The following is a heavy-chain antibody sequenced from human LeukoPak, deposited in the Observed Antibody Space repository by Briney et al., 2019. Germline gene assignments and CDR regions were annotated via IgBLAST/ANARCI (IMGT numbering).Heavy chain of an antibody. D-gene: IGHD6-19*01. CDR2: VSYDGSNK. V-gene: IGHV3-30-3*01. CDR1: GFTFSSYA. Sequence: GGSLRLSCAASGFTFSSYAMHWVRQAPGKGLEWVAVVSYDGSNKYYADSVKGRFTISRDNSKNTLYLQMNSLRAEDTAVYYCARGTPSSSGWLYYGMDVWGQGTTVTVSS. J-gene: IGHJ6*02. CDR3: ARGTPSSSGWLYYGMDV.